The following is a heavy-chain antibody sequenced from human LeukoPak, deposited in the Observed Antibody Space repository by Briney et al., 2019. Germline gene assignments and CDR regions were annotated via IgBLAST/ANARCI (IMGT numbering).Heavy chain of an antibody. D-gene: IGHD5-12*01. CDR2: ISTDGNDK. V-gene: IGHV3-30*04. Sequence: SGGSLRLSCAASGFTFSGYAMHWVRQAPGKGLEWLTVISTDGNDKHYADSVKGRFTVSRDNSKNTLYLQMNSLRAEDTAVYYCAKARGYNYDMDVWGQGTTVTVSS. CDR1: GFTFSGYA. J-gene: IGHJ6*02. CDR3: AKARGYNYDMDV.